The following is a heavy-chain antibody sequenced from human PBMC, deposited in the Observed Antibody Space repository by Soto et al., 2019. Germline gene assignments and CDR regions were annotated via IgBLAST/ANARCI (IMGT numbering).Heavy chain of an antibody. CDR1: GYSFTSYW. CDR2: IYPGDSDT. D-gene: IGHD1-20*01. Sequence: GESLKISCKGSGYSFTSYWIGWVRQMPGKGLEWMGIIYPGDSDTRYSPSFQGQVTISADKSISTAYLQWSSLKASDTAMYYCAITRPVGRRREKHDYYYCGMDVWGQGTTITVSS. V-gene: IGHV5-51*01. CDR3: AITRPVGRRREKHDYYYCGMDV. J-gene: IGHJ6*02.